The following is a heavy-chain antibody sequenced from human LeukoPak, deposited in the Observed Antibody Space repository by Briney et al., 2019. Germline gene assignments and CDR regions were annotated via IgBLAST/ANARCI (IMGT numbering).Heavy chain of an antibody. CDR1: GFNFSSYA. CDR2: IYSGGST. Sequence: GGSLRLSCAASGFNFSSYAMIWVRQAPGKGLEWVLVIYSGGSTYYADSVEGRFTISRDNSKNTLYLQMNSLRAEDTAVYYCARDDDGCDYWGQGTLVTVSS. CDR3: ARDDDGCDY. J-gene: IGHJ4*02. D-gene: IGHD5-24*01. V-gene: IGHV3-53*01.